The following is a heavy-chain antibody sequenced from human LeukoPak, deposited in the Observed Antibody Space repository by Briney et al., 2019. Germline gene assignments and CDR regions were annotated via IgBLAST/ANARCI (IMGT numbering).Heavy chain of an antibody. CDR3: AREKVGYSYGSTNDY. V-gene: IGHV1-18*01. J-gene: IGHJ4*02. CDR2: ISAYNGNT. CDR1: GYTFTSYG. D-gene: IGHD5-18*01. Sequence: GASVKVSFKASGYTFTSYGISWVRQAPGQGLERMGWISAYNGNTNNAQKLQGRVTMTTDTSTSTAYMELRSLRSDDTAVYYCAREKVGYSYGSTNDYWGQGTLVTVSS.